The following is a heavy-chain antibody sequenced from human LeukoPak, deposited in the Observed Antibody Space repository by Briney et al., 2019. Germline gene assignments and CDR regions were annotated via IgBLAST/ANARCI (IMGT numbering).Heavy chain of an antibody. J-gene: IGHJ4*02. CDR1: GFTFSNYA. D-gene: IGHD6-19*01. CDR2: ISGSGDYT. V-gene: IGHV3-23*01. CDR3: AKDRASGSGSYSYRGFDY. Sequence: GGSLRLSCAASGFTFSNYAMSWVRQAPGRGLEWVSAISGSGDYTNYADSVKGRFTISRDNSKNTLYLQMNSLRAEDTAVYYCAKDRASGSGSYSYRGFDYWGQGTLVTVSS.